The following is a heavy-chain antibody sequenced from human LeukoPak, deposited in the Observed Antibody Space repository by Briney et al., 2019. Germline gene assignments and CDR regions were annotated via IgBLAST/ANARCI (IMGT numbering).Heavy chain of an antibody. CDR3: ARVVYFDSSGLVY. D-gene: IGHD3-22*01. CDR2: FSGSGSYI. Sequence: GGSLRLSCAASGFTFTSFAMSWVRQAPGKGLEWVSSFSGSGSYIYYADSVKGRFTISRDNAKNSLYLQMNSLRAEDTAVYYCARVVYFDSSGLVYWGQGTLVTVSS. CDR1: GFTFTSFA. J-gene: IGHJ4*02. V-gene: IGHV3-21*01.